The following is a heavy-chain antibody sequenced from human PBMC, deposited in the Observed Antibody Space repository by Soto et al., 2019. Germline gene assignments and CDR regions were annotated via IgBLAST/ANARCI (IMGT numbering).Heavy chain of an antibody. CDR3: ARPGQTGASSSWLDY. CDR2: ISAYNGNT. V-gene: IGHV1-18*01. J-gene: IGHJ4*02. CDR1: GYTFTSYG. Sequence: ASVKVSCKASGYTFTSYGISWVRQAPGQGLEWMGWISAYNGNTNYAQKLQGRVTMTTDTSTSTAYMELRSLRSDDTAVYYCARPGQTGASSSWLDYWGQGTLVTVSS. D-gene: IGHD6-13*01.